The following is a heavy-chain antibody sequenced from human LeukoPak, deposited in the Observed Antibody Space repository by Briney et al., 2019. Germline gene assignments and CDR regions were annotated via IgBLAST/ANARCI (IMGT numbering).Heavy chain of an antibody. D-gene: IGHD6-13*01. Sequence: SETLSLTCTVSGGSISSYYWSWIRQPPGKGLEWIGYIYYSGSTNYNPSLKSRVTISVDTSKNQFSLKLSSVTAADKAVYYCARDSSYSSSWGDWYFDLWGRGTLVTVSS. CDR1: GGSISSYY. CDR3: ARDSSYSSSWGDWYFDL. J-gene: IGHJ2*01. V-gene: IGHV4-59*01. CDR2: IYYSGST.